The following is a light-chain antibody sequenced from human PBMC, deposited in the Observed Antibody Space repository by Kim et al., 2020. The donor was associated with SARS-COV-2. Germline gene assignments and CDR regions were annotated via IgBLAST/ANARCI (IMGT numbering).Light chain of an antibody. CDR2: GKN. Sequence: SSELTQDPAVSVALGQTVRITCQGDSLRSYYASWYQQKPGQAPVLVIYGKNNLPSGIPDRFSGSSSGNTASLTITGAQAEDEADYYCNSRDSSGKDVVFG. V-gene: IGLV3-19*01. CDR3: NSRDSSGKDVV. CDR1: SLRSYY. J-gene: IGLJ2*01.